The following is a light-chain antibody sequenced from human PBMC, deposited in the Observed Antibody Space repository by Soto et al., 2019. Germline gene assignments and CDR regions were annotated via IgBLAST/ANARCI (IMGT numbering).Light chain of an antibody. CDR3: QQYGSSRT. V-gene: IGKV3-20*01. J-gene: IGKJ1*01. CDR2: AAS. Sequence: ENVLTQSPGTLSLFPGERATLSCRASRSVDRSYLAWYQQKPGQAPRLLIYAASSRATGIPDRFSGSASGTDFNLTISRLEPEDFAVYCCQQYGSSRTFGQGTRVQIK. CDR1: RSVDRSY.